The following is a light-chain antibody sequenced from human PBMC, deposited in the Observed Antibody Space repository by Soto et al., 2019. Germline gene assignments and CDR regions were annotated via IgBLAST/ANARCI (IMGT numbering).Light chain of an antibody. J-gene: IGKJ5*01. Sequence: AIQLTQSPSSLSASVGDRVSITCRASQGISSALAWYQHKPGKAPKILIYDAFSLQSGVPSRFSGSESGTECTLTISSLQPEDFATYYCQRLKTYPFTFGQGTRLEIK. CDR3: QRLKTYPFT. V-gene: IGKV1-13*02. CDR2: DAF. CDR1: QGISSA.